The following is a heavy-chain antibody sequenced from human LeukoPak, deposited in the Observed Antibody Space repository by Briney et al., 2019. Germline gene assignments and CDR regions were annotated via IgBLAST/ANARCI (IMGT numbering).Heavy chain of an antibody. CDR1: GGSISSSSYY. Sequence: SETLSLTCTVSGGSISSSSYYWGWIRQPPGKGLEWIGSLYYSGSTYYNPSLKSRVTISVDTSKNQFSLKLSSVTAADTAVYYCGREVRGAIDAFDIWGQGTTVTVSS. D-gene: IGHD3-10*01. V-gene: IGHV4-39*01. J-gene: IGHJ3*02. CDR2: LYYSGST. CDR3: GREVRGAIDAFDI.